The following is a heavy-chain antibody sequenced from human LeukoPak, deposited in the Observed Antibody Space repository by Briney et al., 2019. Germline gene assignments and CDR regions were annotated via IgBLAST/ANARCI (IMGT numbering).Heavy chain of an antibody. CDR2: INHSGST. CDR1: GGSFSGYY. Sequence: PSETLSLTCAVYGGSFSGYYWSWIRQPPGKELEWIGEINHSGSTNYNPSLKSRVTISVDTSKNQFSLKLSSVTAADTAVYYCARGFYGYYYDSSGSNYFDYWGQGTLVTVSS. J-gene: IGHJ4*02. V-gene: IGHV4-34*01. D-gene: IGHD3-22*01. CDR3: ARGFYGYYYDSSGSNYFDY.